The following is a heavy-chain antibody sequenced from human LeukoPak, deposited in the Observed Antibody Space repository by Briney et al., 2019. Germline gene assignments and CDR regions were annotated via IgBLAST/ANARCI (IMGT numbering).Heavy chain of an antibody. CDR1: GFTVSSNY. V-gene: IGHV3-53*01. D-gene: IGHD3-22*01. J-gene: IGHJ4*02. CDR3: ARHSGSWYYFDY. CDR2: IYSGGST. Sequence: GGSLRLSCTASGFTVSSNYMSWVRQAPGKGLEWVSVIYSGGSTYYADSVKGRFTISRDNSKNTLYLQMNSLRAEDTAVYYCARHSGSWYYFDYWGQGTLVTVSS.